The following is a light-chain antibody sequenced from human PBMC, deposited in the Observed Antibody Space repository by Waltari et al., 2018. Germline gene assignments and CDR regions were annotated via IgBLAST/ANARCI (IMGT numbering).Light chain of an antibody. CDR2: AAS. V-gene: IGKV1-39*01. Sequence: DIQMTQSPSSLSASVGDRVTITCRASQSISTFLNWYQQKPGKAPQLLIYAASRLQSGVPSRCSGSGSGTDFTLTISSLQREDFATYFCQQSYNFPQTFGQGTKVEI. CDR3: QQSYNFPQT. CDR1: QSISTF. J-gene: IGKJ1*01.